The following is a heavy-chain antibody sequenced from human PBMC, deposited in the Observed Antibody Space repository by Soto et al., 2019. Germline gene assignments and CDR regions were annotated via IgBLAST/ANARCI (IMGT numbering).Heavy chain of an antibody. CDR3: AREWAGTNTLGY. CDR1: GYTFTNYG. CDR2: ISAYNGHT. D-gene: IGHD1-26*01. V-gene: IGHV1-18*01. Sequence: QVQLVQSGPEVKKPGASVKVSCKDSGYTFTNYGFNWVRQAPGQGLEWMGWISAYNGHTKYSQIFQARVIMTTDTSTSTAYMELRSLTSDDTAVYYGAREWAGTNTLGYWGQGTLVTVSS. J-gene: IGHJ4*02.